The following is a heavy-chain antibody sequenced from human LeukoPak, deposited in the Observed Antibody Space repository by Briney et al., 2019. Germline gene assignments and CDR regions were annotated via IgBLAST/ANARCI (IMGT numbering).Heavy chain of an antibody. CDR2: IKQDGSEK. D-gene: IGHD5-12*01. J-gene: IGHJ4*02. CDR3: AKEDGGYDQVYFDY. Sequence: GGSLRLSCAASGLTFSSYWMSWVRQAPGKGLEWVANIKQDGSEKYYVDSVEGRFTISRDNAKNSLYLQMNSLRAEDTAVYYCAKEDGGYDQVYFDYWGQGTLVTVSS. CDR1: GLTFSSYW. V-gene: IGHV3-7*01.